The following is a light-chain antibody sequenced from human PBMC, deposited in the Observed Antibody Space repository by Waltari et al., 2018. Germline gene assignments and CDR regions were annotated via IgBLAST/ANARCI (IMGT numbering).Light chain of an antibody. CDR1: RSNIGNNN. J-gene: IGLJ3*02. CDR2: RNN. V-gene: IGLV1-47*01. Sequence: QSVLTQPPSASGTPGQRVTISCSGSRSNIGNNNVYWYQQLPGTAPKLVIYRNNQRASGVPDLFSGSKSGTSVSLAFSGLRSEDEADYYCAAWDDSLSAWVFGGGTKLTVL. CDR3: AAWDDSLSAWV.